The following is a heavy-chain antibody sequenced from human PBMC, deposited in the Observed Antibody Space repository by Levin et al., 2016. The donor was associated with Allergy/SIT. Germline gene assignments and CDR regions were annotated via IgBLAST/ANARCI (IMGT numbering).Heavy chain of an antibody. CDR3: ARRGISVVPWMDWNTGGNYYYGMDV. D-gene: IGHD1/OR15-1a*01. Sequence: WIRQPPGKGLEWIGYIYYSGSTNYNPSLKSRVTISVDTSKNQFSLKLSSVTAADTAVYYCARRGISVVPWMDWNTGGNYYYGMDVWGQGTTVTVSS. V-gene: IGHV4-59*08. CDR2: IYYSGST. J-gene: IGHJ6*02.